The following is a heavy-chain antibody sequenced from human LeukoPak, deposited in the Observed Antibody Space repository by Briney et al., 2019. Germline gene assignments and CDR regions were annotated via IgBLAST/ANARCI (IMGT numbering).Heavy chain of an antibody. D-gene: IGHD6-13*01. CDR3: AREFYGIAAAGSLNYYYMEV. V-gene: IGHV3-66*01. Sequence: GGSLRLSCAASGFTVSSNYMSWVRQAPGKGLEWVSVIYSGGSTYYADSVKGRFTISRDNSKNTLYLRMNSLRAEDTAVYYCAREFYGIAAAGSLNYYYMEVWGKGTTVTISS. CDR1: GFTVSSNY. J-gene: IGHJ6*03. CDR2: IYSGGST.